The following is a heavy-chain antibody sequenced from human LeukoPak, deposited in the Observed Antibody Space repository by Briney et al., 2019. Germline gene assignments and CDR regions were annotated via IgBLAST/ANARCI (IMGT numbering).Heavy chain of an antibody. CDR2: ISYDGSNK. CDR1: GFTFSGYP. Sequence: AGGSLRLSCAASGFTFSGYPIHWVRQAPGKGLEWVAVISYDGSNKYYADSVKGRFTISRDNSKNTLYLQMNSLRAEDTAVYYCARAAAGTFYYWGQGTLVTVSS. V-gene: IGHV3-30-3*01. CDR3: ARAAAGTFYY. J-gene: IGHJ4*02. D-gene: IGHD6-13*01.